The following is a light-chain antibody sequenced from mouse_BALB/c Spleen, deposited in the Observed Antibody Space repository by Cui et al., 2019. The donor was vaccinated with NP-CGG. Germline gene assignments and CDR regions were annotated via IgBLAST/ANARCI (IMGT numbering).Light chain of an antibody. J-gene: IGLJ1*01. CDR1: TAAVTTSNY. CDR2: GTN. CDR3: ALWYSNHWV. Sequence: QAVVTPASALTTSPGETVTLTCRSHTAAVTTSNYANWVQEKPDHLFTGLIGGTNNRAPGVPARFSGSLIGDKAALTITGAQTEDEAIYFCALWYSNHWVFGGGTKLTVL. V-gene: IGLV1*01.